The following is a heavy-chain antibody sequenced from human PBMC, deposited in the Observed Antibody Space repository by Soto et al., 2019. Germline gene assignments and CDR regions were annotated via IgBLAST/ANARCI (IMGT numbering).Heavy chain of an antibody. V-gene: IGHV3-33*01. CDR1: GFTFSSYG. D-gene: IGHD6-13*01. J-gene: IGHJ6*02. Sequence: QVQLVESGGGVVQPGRSLRLSCAASGFTFSSYGMHWVRQAPGKGLEWVAVIWYDGSNKYYADSVKGRFTISRDNSKNTLYLQMNSLRAEDTAVYYCARGQAQGKPYYYGMDVWGQGTTVTVSS. CDR2: IWYDGSNK. CDR3: ARGQAQGKPYYYGMDV.